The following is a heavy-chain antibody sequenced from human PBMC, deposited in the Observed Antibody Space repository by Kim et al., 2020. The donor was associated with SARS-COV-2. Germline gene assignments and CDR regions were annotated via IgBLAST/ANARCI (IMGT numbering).Heavy chain of an antibody. V-gene: IGHV3-74*01. CDR3: ARDWADCGGDCYSFDY. CDR1: GFTFSSYW. CDR2: INSDGSST. D-gene: IGHD2-21*02. Sequence: GGSLRLSCAASGFTFSSYWMHWVRQAPGKGLVWVSRINSDGSSTSYADSVKGRFTISRDNAKNTLYLQMNSLRAEGTAVYYCARDWADCGGDCYSFDYWGQGTLVTVSS. J-gene: IGHJ4*02.